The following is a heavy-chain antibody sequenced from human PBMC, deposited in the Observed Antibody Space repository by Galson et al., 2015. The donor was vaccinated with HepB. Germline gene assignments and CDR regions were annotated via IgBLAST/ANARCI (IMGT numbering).Heavy chain of an antibody. CDR1: GFTFSNYA. D-gene: IGHD2-2*01. Sequence: SLRLSCAVSGFTFSNYAMSWVRQAPGKGLEWVAIISGSGDNTEYADSVKGRFTISRDNSKNTLNLQMNSLKAEDTAVYYCAKGRGKYCDTTSCSGRTLDYWGQGTLVTVSS. V-gene: IGHV3-23*01. CDR3: AKGRGKYCDTTSCSGRTLDY. CDR2: ISGSGDNT. J-gene: IGHJ4*02.